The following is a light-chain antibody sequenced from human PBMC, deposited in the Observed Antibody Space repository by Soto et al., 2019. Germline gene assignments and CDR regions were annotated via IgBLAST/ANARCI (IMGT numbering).Light chain of an antibody. CDR1: SSDVGSYNL. CDR2: EGS. Sequence: QSALTQPASVSGSPGQSITLSCTGTSSDVGSYNLVSWYQQHPGKAPKLMIYEGSKRPSGVSNRFSGSKSGNTASLTISGRQSEYESDYYCCAYAGSSTDVFGTGTKVTVL. J-gene: IGLJ1*01. V-gene: IGLV2-23*01. CDR3: CAYAGSSTDV.